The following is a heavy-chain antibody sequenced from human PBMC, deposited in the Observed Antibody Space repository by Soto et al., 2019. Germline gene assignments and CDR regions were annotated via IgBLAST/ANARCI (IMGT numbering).Heavy chain of an antibody. CDR2: VVPKIGSI. D-gene: IGHD1-20*01. CDR1: RYTFTSYA. Sequence: ASVKVSCKASRYTFTSYAMHWVRQAPGQRLEWMGRVVPKIGSINFIRKFQGRLTLTADKSTRTAFLELSSLRPEDTAVYYCTRGGRESNWNDGNFEYWGQGTQVTVSS. J-gene: IGHJ4*02. CDR3: TRGGRESNWNDGNFEY. V-gene: IGHV1-3*01.